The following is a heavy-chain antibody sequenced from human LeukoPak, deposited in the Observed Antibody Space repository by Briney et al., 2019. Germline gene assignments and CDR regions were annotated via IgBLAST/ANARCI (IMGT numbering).Heavy chain of an antibody. J-gene: IGHJ6*03. V-gene: IGHV4-34*01. CDR3: ARATVYFGVVSSYYYYYMDV. CDR2: VNHSGST. CDR1: GGSLGGYY. D-gene: IGHD3-3*01. Sequence: SETLSLTCAVYGGSLGGYYWSWIRQPPGKGLEWIGEVNHSGSTSYNPSLKSRVTISVDTSKNQFSLKLSSVTAADTAVYYCARATVYFGVVSSYYYYYMDVWGKGTTVTVSS.